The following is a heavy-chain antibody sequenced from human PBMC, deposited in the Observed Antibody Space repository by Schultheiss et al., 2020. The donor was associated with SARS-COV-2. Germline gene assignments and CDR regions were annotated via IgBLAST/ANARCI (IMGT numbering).Heavy chain of an antibody. CDR3: ARDLSGHYGDSRYGMDV. CDR2: ISSSSSYI. CDR1: GFTFSSYA. Sequence: GGSLRLSCSASGFTFSSYAMHWVRQAPGKGLEWVSSISSSSSYIYYADSVKGRFTISRDNAKNSLYLQMNSLRAEDTAVYYCARDLSGHYGDSRYGMDVWGQGTTVTVSS. J-gene: IGHJ6*02. V-gene: IGHV3-21*01. D-gene: IGHD4-17*01.